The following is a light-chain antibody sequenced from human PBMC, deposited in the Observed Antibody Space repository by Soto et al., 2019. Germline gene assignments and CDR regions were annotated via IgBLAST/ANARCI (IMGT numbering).Light chain of an antibody. J-gene: IGKJ1*01. CDR1: QGISNY. CDR2: AAS. Sequence: DIQITQSPSSLSASVGDRVTITCRASQGISNYLAWYQQKPVKVPKLLIYAASTLQSGVPSRFSGSGSGTDFTLTISSLQPEHVATYYCQKYNSAPRTFGQGTKVDIK. CDR3: QKYNSAPRT. V-gene: IGKV1-27*01.